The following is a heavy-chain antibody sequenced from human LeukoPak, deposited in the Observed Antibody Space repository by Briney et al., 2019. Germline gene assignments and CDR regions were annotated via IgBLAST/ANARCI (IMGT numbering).Heavy chain of an antibody. V-gene: IGHV3-74*01. CDR3: ARARGNTDGYFEY. J-gene: IGHJ4*02. Sequence: GGSLRLSCAASGLTLSGYWMHWVRQAPGKGLVWVSRINGDASNTSYADSVKGRFTISRDHAKSTLYPQMNRLRVEDTAVYYCARARGNTDGYFEYWGQGTLVTVSS. D-gene: IGHD5-18*01. CDR1: GLTLSGYW. CDR2: INGDASNT.